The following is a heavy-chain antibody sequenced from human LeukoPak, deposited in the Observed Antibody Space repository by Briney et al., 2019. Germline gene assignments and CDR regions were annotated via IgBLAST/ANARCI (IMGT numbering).Heavy chain of an antibody. V-gene: IGHV4-59*01. J-gene: IGHJ5*02. CDR1: GGPISSYY. Sequence: SSETLSLTCTVSGGPISSYYWSWIRQPPGKGLEWIGYIYYSGSINYNPSLKSRVTISVDTSKNQFSLKLSSVTAADTAVYYCAKTSGWRAFDPWGQGTLVTVSS. D-gene: IGHD6-19*01. CDR2: IYYSGSI. CDR3: AKTSGWRAFDP.